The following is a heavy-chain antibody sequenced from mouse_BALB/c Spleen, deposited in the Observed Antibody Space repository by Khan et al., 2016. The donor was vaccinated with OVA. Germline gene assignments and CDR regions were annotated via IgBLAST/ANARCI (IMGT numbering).Heavy chain of an antibody. J-gene: IGHJ2*01. CDR2: ILPGGDST. Sequence: VQLVESGAEQMKPGASVKIPCKAIGYTFSSYWIEWVKQRPGHGLEWIGEILPGGDSTNYNEKFKGKATFTADTSSNTAYMQLSSLTSEDSAVYYCARRRTDPFDYWGRGTTLTGSS. CDR3: ARRRTDPFDY. CDR1: GYTFSSYW. V-gene: IGHV1-9*01.